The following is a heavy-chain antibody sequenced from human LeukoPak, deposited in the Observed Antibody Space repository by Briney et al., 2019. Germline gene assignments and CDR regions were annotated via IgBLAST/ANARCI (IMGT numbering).Heavy chain of an antibody. CDR1: GFTFSSYS. J-gene: IGHJ4*02. CDR2: ISSGGTYI. Sequence: GGSLRLSCAASGFTFSSYSMNWVRQAPGKGLEWVSSISSGGTYIYYADSVKGRFTISRDNAKNTLYLQMNSLRAEDTAVYYCAKDRHDSSGYYHYWGQGTLVTVSS. D-gene: IGHD3-22*01. CDR3: AKDRHDSSGYYHY. V-gene: IGHV3-21*04.